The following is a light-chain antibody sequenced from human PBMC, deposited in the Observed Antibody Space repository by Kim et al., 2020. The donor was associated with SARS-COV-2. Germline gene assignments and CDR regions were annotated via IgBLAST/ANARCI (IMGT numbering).Light chain of an antibody. CDR2: LEGSGSY. CDR1: SGHSGYI. V-gene: IGLV4-60*03. J-gene: IGLJ2*01. Sequence: GSSIKLTCTLSSGHSGYIIAWHQQRPGKAPRYLMKLEGSGSYNKGSGVPDRFSGSSSGTDRYLTISNLQSEDEADYYCETWDTKGVFGGGTQLTVL. CDR3: ETWDTKGV.